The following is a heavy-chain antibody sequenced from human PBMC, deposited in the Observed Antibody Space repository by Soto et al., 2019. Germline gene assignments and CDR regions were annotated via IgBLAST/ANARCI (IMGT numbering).Heavy chain of an antibody. CDR3: ARDYGDFKFDP. J-gene: IGHJ5*02. V-gene: IGHV1-2*04. CDR2: INPNSGGT. Sequence: GASVKVCCKSSGYTFYGYYMHWVRQAPGQGLEWMGWINPNSGGTNYAQKFQGWVTMTRDTSISTAYMELSRLRSDDTAVYYCARDYGDFKFDPWGQGTLVTVSS. D-gene: IGHD4-17*01. CDR1: GYTFYGYY.